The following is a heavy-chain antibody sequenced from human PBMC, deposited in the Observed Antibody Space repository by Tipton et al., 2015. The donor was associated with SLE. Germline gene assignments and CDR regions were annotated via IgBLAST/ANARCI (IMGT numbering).Heavy chain of an antibody. CDR3: ARGVQGYFQH. CDR2: IGTAGDT. CDR1: GFTFSSYD. Sequence: SLRLSCAASGFTFSSYDMHWVRQATGKGLEWVSAIGTAGDTYYPGSVKGRFTISRDNAKNSLYLQMNSLRDEDTAVYYCARGVQGYFQHWGQGPLVTVSS. J-gene: IGHJ1*01. V-gene: IGHV3-13*01. D-gene: IGHD3-10*01.